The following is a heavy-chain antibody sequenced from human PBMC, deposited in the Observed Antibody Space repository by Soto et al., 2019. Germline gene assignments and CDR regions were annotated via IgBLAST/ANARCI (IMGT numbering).Heavy chain of an antibody. CDR2: IIPIFGTA. Sequence: QVQLVQSGAEVKKPGSSVKVSCKASGGTFSSYAISWVRQAPGQGLEWMGGIIPIFGTANYAQKFQGRVTITADESTSTAYMELSSLRSEDTAVYYCARDARSYDSSGYYLNWFDPLGQGTLVTVSS. V-gene: IGHV1-69*01. CDR1: GGTFSSYA. D-gene: IGHD3-22*01. J-gene: IGHJ5*02. CDR3: ARDARSYDSSGYYLNWFDP.